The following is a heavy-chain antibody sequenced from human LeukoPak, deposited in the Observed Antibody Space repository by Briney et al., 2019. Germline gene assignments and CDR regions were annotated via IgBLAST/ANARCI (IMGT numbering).Heavy chain of an antibody. V-gene: IGHV4-59*01. J-gene: IGHJ6*03. CDR2: IYYSGST. CDR1: GGPISSYY. CDR3: ARSLISGYRYYYYYMDV. D-gene: IGHD5-18*01. Sequence: SETLSLTCTVSGGPISSYYWSWIRQPPGKGLEWIGYIYYSGSTNYNPSLKSRVTISVDTSKNQFSLKLSSVTAADTAVYYCARSLISGYRYYYYYMDVWGKGTTVTVSS.